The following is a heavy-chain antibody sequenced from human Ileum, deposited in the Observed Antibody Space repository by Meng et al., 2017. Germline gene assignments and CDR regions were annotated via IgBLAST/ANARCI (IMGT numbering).Heavy chain of an antibody. Sequence: SAPTLVKPTETLTLTCTSSGFSLSTARMGVSWIRQPPGKALEWLAHIFSNDEKSYSTSLKSRLTIPKDTSKSQVVLTMTNMDHVDTATYYCARITTGAQLWFGELSLDYWGQGTLVTVSS. D-gene: IGHD3-10*01. CDR2: IFSNDEK. V-gene: IGHV2-26*01. CDR3: ARITTGAQLWFGELSLDY. J-gene: IGHJ4*02. CDR1: GFSLSTARMG.